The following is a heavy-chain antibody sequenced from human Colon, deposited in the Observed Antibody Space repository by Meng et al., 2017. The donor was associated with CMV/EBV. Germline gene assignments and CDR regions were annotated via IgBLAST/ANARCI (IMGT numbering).Heavy chain of an antibody. Sequence: QCTLKGSASTHGKPPQTLKLTCTFSGFSPSTIGMGVGWIRQPPGKALEWLGVIYWDDDKRYSPSLKSRLTITKDTSKNQVVLTMTNLDPLDTATYYCAHRPYGSGSYFFDYWGQGTLVTVSS. D-gene: IGHD3-10*01. V-gene: IGHV2-5*02. CDR1: GFSPSTIGMG. CDR3: AHRPYGSGSYFFDY. CDR2: IYWDDDK. J-gene: IGHJ4*02.